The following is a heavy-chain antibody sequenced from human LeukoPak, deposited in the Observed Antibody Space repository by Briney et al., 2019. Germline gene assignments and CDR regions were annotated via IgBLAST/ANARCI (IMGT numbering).Heavy chain of an antibody. CDR3: ARDEIVATTKANYYYYMDV. J-gene: IGHJ6*03. CDR1: GGSISSSNW. CDR2: IYHSGST. D-gene: IGHD5-12*01. V-gene: IGHV4-4*02. Sequence: SGTLSLTCAVSGGSISSSNWWSWVRQPPGKGLEWMGEIYHSGSTNYNPSLKSRVTISVDKSKNQFSLKLSSVTAADTAVYYCARDEIVATTKANYYYYMDVWGKGTTVTISS.